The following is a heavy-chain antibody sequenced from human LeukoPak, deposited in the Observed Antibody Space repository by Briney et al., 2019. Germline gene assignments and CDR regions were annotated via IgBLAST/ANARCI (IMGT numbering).Heavy chain of an antibody. CDR3: AKDILRISYCGGDCYQDDY. D-gene: IGHD2-21*02. CDR1: GFTFDDYA. J-gene: IGHJ4*02. V-gene: IGHV3-43*02. CDR2: LSGDGSRT. Sequence: GGSLRLSCAASGFTFDDYAMHWVRQAPGKGLEWVSLLSGDGSRTYYADSVKGRFTISRDNSKNSLYLQMNSLRTEDTALYYCAKDILRISYCGGDCYQDDYWGQGTLVTVSS.